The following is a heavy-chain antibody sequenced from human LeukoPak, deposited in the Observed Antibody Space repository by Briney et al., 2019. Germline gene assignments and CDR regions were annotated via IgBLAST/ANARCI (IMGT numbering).Heavy chain of an antibody. CDR1: GYTFTSYG. CDR3: ARDRLAYCGGDCYANWFDP. D-gene: IGHD2-21*02. CDR2: ISAYNDNT. J-gene: IGHJ5*02. Sequence: ASVKVSCKASGYTFTSYGISWVRQAPGQGLEWMGWISAYNDNTNYAQKLQGRVTMTTDTSTSTAYMELRSLRSDDTAVYYCARDRLAYCGGDCYANWFDPWGQGTLVTVSS. V-gene: IGHV1-18*01.